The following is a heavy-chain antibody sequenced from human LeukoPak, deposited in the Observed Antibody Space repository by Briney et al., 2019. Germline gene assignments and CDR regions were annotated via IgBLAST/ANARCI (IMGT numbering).Heavy chain of an antibody. D-gene: IGHD2-2*01. CDR2: INPSGGST. J-gene: IGHJ6*02. Sequence: ASVKVSCKASGYTFTSYYMHWVRQAPGQGLEWIGIINPSGGSTSYAQKFQGRATMTRDTSTSTVYMELSSLRSEDTAVYYCATDCSSTSCYVGSYYYYGMDVWGQGTTVTVSS. CDR1: GYTFTSYY. CDR3: ATDCSSTSCYVGSYYYYGMDV. V-gene: IGHV1-46*01.